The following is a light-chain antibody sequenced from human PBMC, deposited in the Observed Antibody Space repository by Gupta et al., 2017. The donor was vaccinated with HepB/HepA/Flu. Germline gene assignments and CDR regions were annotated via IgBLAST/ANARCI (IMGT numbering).Light chain of an antibody. Sequence: DIVMTQSPDSLAVSLGERATINCKSSQSGLNSSDKKNYLVWYQQKRGQPPKLLIYWASTRESAVPDTISGSGSAADFSLTIISLLAEDVAVYYCHQEDTTGRTFGQGTKLEIK. CDR2: WAS. J-gene: IGKJ1*01. V-gene: IGKV4-1*01. CDR3: HQEDTTGRT. CDR1: QSGLNSSDKKNY.